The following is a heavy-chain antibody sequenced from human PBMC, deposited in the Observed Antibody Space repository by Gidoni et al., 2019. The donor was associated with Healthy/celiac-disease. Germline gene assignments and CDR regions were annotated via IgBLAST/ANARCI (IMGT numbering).Heavy chain of an antibody. CDR2: ISSSGSTI. D-gene: IGHD3-22*01. J-gene: IGHJ6*02. Sequence: QVQLVESGGGLVKPGGSLRPSCAASGFTFSDYYMRWFRQAPGKGLEWVSYISSSGSTIYYADSVKGRFTISRDNAKNSLYLQMNSLRAEDTAVYYCAREPYDSSGYYYYYYGMDVWGQGTTVTVSS. CDR3: AREPYDSSGYYYYYYGMDV. CDR1: GFTFSDYY. V-gene: IGHV3-11*01.